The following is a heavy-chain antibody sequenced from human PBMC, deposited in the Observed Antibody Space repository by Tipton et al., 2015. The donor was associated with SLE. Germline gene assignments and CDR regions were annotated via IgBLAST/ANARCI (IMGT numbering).Heavy chain of an antibody. V-gene: IGHV3-9*01. J-gene: IGHJ4*02. Sequence: RSLRLSCAASGFSFDEYAMYWVRQAPGKGLEWVSGISWNSRSIGYADSVKGRFTISRDNAKNFLYLQMNSLRPEDTALYYCVKATKTMIISDYFDYWGQGTLVTVSS. CDR1: GFSFDEYA. CDR3: VKATKTMIISDYFDY. D-gene: IGHD3-22*01. CDR2: ISWNSRSI.